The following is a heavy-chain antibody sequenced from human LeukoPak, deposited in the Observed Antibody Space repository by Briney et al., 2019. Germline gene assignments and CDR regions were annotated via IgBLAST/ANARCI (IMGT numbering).Heavy chain of an antibody. V-gene: IGHV4-59*01. D-gene: IGHD2/OR15-2a*01. CDR1: GGSFSRYY. Sequence: SETLSLTCAVYGGSFSRYYWSWIRQPPGKGLEWIGYIYYSGTTNYNPSLKSRVTISVDTSKNQFSLKLSSVTTADTAVYYCARGFTLFDPWGQGTLVTVSS. J-gene: IGHJ5*02. CDR2: IYYSGTT. CDR3: ARGFTLFDP.